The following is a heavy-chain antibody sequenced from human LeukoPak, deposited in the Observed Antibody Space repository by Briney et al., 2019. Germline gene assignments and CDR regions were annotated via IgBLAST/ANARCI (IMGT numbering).Heavy chain of an antibody. V-gene: IGHV4-31*03. Sequence: SQTLSLTCTVSGGSISNGGYYWTWIRQHPGKGLEWIGYIHDGGATHYDPSLKSRVTISLDTSKNQFSLNLTSVTAADTALYYCATQPGIAAAGLFYWGQGTLVTVSS. CDR2: IHDGGAT. J-gene: IGHJ4*02. CDR3: ATQPGIAAAGLFY. D-gene: IGHD6-13*01. CDR1: GGSISNGGYY.